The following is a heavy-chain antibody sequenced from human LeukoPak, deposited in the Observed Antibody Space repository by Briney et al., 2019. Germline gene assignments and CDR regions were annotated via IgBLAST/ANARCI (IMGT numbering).Heavy chain of an antibody. V-gene: IGHV1-18*01. Sequence: ASVKVSCKASGYTFTSYGISWVRQAPGQGLEWMGWISAYNGNTNYAQKLQGRVTMTTDTSISTAYMELSRLRSDDTAVFYCATSSGWKSNIDYWGQGTLVTVSS. J-gene: IGHJ4*02. CDR2: ISAYNGNT. CDR1: GYTFTSYG. CDR3: ATSSGWKSNIDY. D-gene: IGHD6-19*01.